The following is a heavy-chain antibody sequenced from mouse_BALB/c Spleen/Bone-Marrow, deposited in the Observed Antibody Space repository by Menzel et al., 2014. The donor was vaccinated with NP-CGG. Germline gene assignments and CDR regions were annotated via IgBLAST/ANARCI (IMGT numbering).Heavy chain of an antibody. CDR2: IYPGDGDT. V-gene: IGHV1-82*01. Sequence: QVQLQQSGPELVKPGASVKISCKASGYAFSSSWMNWVKRRPGQGLEWIGRIYPGDGDTNYNGKFRGKATLTADKSSSTAYMQLSSLTSVDSAVYFCARGGNYRFDYWGQAPLSQFLQ. CDR1: GYAFSSSW. CDR3: ARGGNYRFDY. J-gene: IGHJ2*01. D-gene: IGHD2-1*01.